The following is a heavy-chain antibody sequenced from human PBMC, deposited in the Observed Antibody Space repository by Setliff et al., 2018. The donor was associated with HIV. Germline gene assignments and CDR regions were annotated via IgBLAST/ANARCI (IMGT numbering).Heavy chain of an antibody. Sequence: SETLSLTCTVSGAPISTDEYYWGFIRQSPGKGLEWIASIHYGGSVFYNPSLRSRVTLSVGTSKKHFFLRLSSVTAADTAVYYCAAATTLDYWGQGTLVTVSS. CDR1: GAPISTDEYY. V-gene: IGHV4-39*02. CDR2: IHYGGSV. J-gene: IGHJ4*02. D-gene: IGHD1-26*01. CDR3: AAATTLDY.